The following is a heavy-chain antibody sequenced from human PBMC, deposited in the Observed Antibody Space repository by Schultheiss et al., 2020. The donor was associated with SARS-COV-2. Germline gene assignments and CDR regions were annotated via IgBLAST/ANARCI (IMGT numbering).Heavy chain of an antibody. CDR2: IYYSGST. D-gene: IGHD2-2*02. J-gene: IGHJ5*02. V-gene: IGHV4-31*03. CDR3: ARHCSSTSCYTDWFDP. Sequence: SQTLSLTCTVSGGSISSGGYYWSWIRQHPGKGLEWIGYIYYSGSTYYNPSLKSRVTISVDTSKNQFSLKLSSVTAADTAVYYCARHCSSTSCYTDWFDPWGQGTLVTVSS. CDR1: GGSISSGGYY.